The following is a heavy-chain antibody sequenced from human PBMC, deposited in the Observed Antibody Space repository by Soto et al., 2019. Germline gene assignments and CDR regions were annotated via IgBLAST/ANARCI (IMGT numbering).Heavy chain of an antibody. CDR1: GGTISSYY. CDR2: IYYSGST. D-gene: IGHD6-19*01. V-gene: IGHV4-59*01. CDR3: AWHRSGWPTGNYYGMAV. J-gene: IGHJ6*02. Sequence: SETLSLTCTVAGGTISSYYWSWIRQPTGKGLEWIGYIYYSGSTNYPPSLKSRVTISVDTSKTQFSLKLSSVTAADTAVYYCAWHRSGWPTGNYYGMAVWGQGTTVTVSS.